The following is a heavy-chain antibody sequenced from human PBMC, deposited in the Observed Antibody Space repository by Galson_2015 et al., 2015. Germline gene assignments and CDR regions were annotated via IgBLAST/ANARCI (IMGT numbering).Heavy chain of an antibody. J-gene: IGHJ5*02. V-gene: IGHV1-69*17. CDR2: IIPTFGIA. Sequence: KVSCKASGGTFSSYAISWVRQAPGQGLEWMGGIIPTFGIANYAQKFQGRVTITADKSTSTAYMELSSLRSEDTAVYYCARDQGPAAIPARHWFDPWGQGTLVTVSS. CDR1: GGTFSSYA. D-gene: IGHD2-2*02. CDR3: ARDQGPAAIPARHWFDP.